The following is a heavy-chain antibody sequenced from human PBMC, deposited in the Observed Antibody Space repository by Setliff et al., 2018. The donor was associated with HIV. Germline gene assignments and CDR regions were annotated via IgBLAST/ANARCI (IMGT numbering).Heavy chain of an antibody. CDR1: GESFSPYY. J-gene: IGHJ6*04. Sequence: SETLSLTCAVYGESFSPYYWNWIRQSPGKGLEWIGEISHSGSSNYSPSLESRLTISVDTSKNQVSLKLNSVTAADSAVYYCVRGANFYTPRKRIFDIWGKGTTVTVSS. V-gene: IGHV4-34*01. CDR2: ISHSGSS. D-gene: IGHD3-3*01. CDR3: VRGANFYTPRKRIFDI.